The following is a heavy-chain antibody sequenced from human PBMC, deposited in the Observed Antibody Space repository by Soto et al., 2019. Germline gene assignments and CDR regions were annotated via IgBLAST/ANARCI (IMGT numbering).Heavy chain of an antibody. CDR1: GFKFDDYA. V-gene: IGHV3-9*01. J-gene: IGHJ3*01. Sequence: EVQLVESGGNLARPGESLRLSCAASGFKFDDYAFPGVRLAPGRGPDGVSGINWNGAYSGYADSLKGRFTISRDNAGNSVYLQMDTLRPEDTALYYCARVHSSGWYVEPYDAWGQGTMVTVSS. CDR3: ARVHSSGWYVEPYDA. D-gene: IGHD3-22*01. CDR2: INWNGAYS.